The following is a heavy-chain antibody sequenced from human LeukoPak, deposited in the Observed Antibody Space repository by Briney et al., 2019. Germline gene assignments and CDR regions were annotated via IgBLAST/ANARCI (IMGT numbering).Heavy chain of an antibody. Sequence: ASVKVSCKASGYTFTSYDINWVRQATGQGLEWMGWMNPNSGNTGYAQKFQGRVTMTRNTSISTAYMELSSLRSEDTAAYYCARGGSIYCSGGSCHFDYWGQGTLVTVSS. CDR1: GYTFTSYD. V-gene: IGHV1-8*01. CDR2: MNPNSGNT. CDR3: ARGGSIYCSGGSCHFDY. D-gene: IGHD2-15*01. J-gene: IGHJ4*02.